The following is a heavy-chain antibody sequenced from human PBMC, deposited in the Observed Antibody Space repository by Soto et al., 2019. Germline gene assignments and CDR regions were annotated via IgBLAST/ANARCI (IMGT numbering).Heavy chain of an antibody. Sequence: ASVKVSCKASGYTFTSYGISWVRQAPGQGLEWMGWISAYNGNTNYAQKLQGRVTMTTDTSTSTAYMELGSLRSDDTAVYYCARSARIAAAGTQWFDPWGQGTLVTVSS. J-gene: IGHJ5*02. V-gene: IGHV1-18*01. CDR3: ARSARIAAAGTQWFDP. CDR2: ISAYNGNT. CDR1: GYTFTSYG. D-gene: IGHD6-13*01.